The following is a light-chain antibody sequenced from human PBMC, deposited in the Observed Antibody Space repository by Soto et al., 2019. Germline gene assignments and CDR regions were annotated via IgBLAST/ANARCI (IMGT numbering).Light chain of an antibody. J-gene: IGLJ1*01. CDR3: QSYDSPAFYV. CDR1: SSNIGANYD. Sequence: QSVLTQPPSVSGAPGQRVTISCTGSSSNIGANYDVHWYQQLPGTAPKLLIYGNTNRPSGVPDRFSGSKSGTSASLAITGLQAEDEADYYCQSYDSPAFYVFGTGTKLTVL. V-gene: IGLV1-40*01. CDR2: GNT.